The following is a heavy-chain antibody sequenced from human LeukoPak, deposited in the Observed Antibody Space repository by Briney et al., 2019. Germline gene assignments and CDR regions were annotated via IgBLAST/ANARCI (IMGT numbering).Heavy chain of an antibody. CDR2: ISWNGGST. V-gene: IGHV3-43D*03. CDR3: AKGGYDPDYYFDY. CDR1: GFTFDDYA. J-gene: IGHJ4*02. D-gene: IGHD3-16*01. Sequence: GGSLRLSCAASGFTFDDYAMHWVRQAPGKGLEWVSLISWNGGSTYYADSVKGRFTVSRDNSENSLYLQMNSLRAEDTALYSCAKGGYDPDYYFDYWGQGTLVTVSS.